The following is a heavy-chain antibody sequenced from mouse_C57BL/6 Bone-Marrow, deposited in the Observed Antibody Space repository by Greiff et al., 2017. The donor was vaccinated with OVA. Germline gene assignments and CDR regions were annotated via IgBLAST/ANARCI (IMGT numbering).Heavy chain of an antibody. CDR3: ARRGYVSSYEFAY. CDR2: IYPGDGDT. D-gene: IGHD1-1*01. V-gene: IGHV1-82*01. CDR1: GYAFSSSW. Sequence: QVQLQQSGPELVKPGASVKISCKASGYAFSSSWMNWVKQRPGKGLESIGRIYPGDGDTNYNGKFKGKATLTADKSSSTAYMQLSSLTAEDSAVYVCARRGYVSSYEFAYWGQGTLVTVSA. J-gene: IGHJ3*01.